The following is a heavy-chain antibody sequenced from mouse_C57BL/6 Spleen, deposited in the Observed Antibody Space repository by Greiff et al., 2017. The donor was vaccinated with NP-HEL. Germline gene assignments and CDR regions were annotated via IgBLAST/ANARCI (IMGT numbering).Heavy chain of an antibody. V-gene: IGHV1-80*01. CDR3: ARKVSYGWYFDV. CDR2: IYPGDGDT. D-gene: IGHD1-1*01. CDR1: GYAFSSYW. J-gene: IGHJ1*03. Sequence: QVQLQQSGAELVKPGASVKISCKASGYAFSSYWMNWVKQRPGKGLEWIGQIYPGDGDTNYNGKFKGKATLTADKSSSTAYMQLSSLTSEDSAVYFCARKVSYGWYFDVWGTGTTVTVSS.